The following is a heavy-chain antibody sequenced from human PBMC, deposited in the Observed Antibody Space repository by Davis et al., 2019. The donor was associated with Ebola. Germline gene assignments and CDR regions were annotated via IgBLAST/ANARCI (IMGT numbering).Heavy chain of an antibody. CDR3: ARDRKGGGRPPWAFHI. Sequence: PGGSLRLSCAASGFTFSNYGMHWVRQAPGKGLEWVAFIWYDGNNKNYADSVKGRFAISRDNSKNTLYLQMNSLRAEDTALYYCARDRKGGGRPPWAFHIWGQGTMVTVSS. CDR2: IWYDGNNK. D-gene: IGHD1-26*01. CDR1: GFTFSNYG. J-gene: IGHJ3*02. V-gene: IGHV3-30*02.